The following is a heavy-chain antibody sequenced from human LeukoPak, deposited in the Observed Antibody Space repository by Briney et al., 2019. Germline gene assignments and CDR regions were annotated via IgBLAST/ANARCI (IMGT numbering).Heavy chain of an antibody. CDR1: GGSFSGYY. D-gene: IGHD6-13*01. CDR3: ARDGGAAAQFLFHY. J-gene: IGHJ4*02. Sequence: SETLSLTCAVYGGSFSGYYWSWIRQPPGKGLEWIGEINHSGSTNYNPSLKSRVTISVDTSKNQFSLKLSSVTAADTAVYYCARDGGAAAQFLFHYWGQGTLVTVSS. V-gene: IGHV4-34*01. CDR2: INHSGST.